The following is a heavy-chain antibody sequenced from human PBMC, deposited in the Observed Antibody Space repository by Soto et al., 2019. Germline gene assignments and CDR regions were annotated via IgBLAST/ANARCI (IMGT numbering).Heavy chain of an antibody. D-gene: IGHD1-7*01. CDR1: GFTFSSYS. CDR3: ARDPADWNFSHYGMDV. CDR2: ISSSSSYI. V-gene: IGHV3-21*01. Sequence: EVQLVESGGGLVKPGGSPRLSCAASGFTFSSYSMNWVRQAPGKGLEWVSSISSSSSYIYYADSVKGRFTISRDNAKNSLYLQMNSLRAEDTAVYYCARDPADWNFSHYGMDVWGQGTTVTVSS. J-gene: IGHJ6*02.